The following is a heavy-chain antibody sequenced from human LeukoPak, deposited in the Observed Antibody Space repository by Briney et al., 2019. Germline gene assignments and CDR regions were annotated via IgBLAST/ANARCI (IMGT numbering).Heavy chain of an antibody. CDR1: GYSISSGYY. D-gene: IGHD2-21*01. CDR3: ARSLAVADLDY. Sequence: PSETLSLTCTVSGYSISSGYYWGWIRPPPGKGLEWVGIIYRSGSTYYHPSLKSLATTSVDTDKNQFSLKLSAATAAATALYYCARSLAVADLDYWGRGTLVTVSS. CDR2: IYRSGST. J-gene: IGHJ4*02. V-gene: IGHV4-38-2*02.